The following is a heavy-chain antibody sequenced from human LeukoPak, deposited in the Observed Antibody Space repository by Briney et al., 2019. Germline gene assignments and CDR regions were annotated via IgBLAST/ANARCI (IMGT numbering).Heavy chain of an antibody. Sequence: SETLSLTCTVSGGSISSCYWSWIRQPPGKGLEWIGYIYYSGSTNYNPSLKSRVTISVDTSKNQFSLKLSSVTAADTAVYYCARDGPIGQYYYGMDVWGQGTTVTVSS. V-gene: IGHV4-59*01. CDR2: IYYSGST. J-gene: IGHJ6*02. CDR1: GGSISSCY. CDR3: ARDGPIGQYYYGMDV.